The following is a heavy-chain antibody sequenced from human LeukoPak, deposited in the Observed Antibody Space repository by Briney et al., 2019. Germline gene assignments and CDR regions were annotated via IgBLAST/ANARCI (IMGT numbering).Heavy chain of an antibody. CDR2: MYHTGIT. CDR3: ARKIDSSGYYQ. J-gene: IGHJ4*02. V-gene: IGHV4-28*01. Sequence: SETLSLTCVVSGYSISSSNWCSWIRQPPGRGLEWIGYMYHTGITSYNPSLKSRVTISLDTSRNQFSLKLSSVTAVDTAIYYCARKIDSSGYYQWGQGTLVTVSS. D-gene: IGHD3-22*01. CDR1: GYSISSSNW.